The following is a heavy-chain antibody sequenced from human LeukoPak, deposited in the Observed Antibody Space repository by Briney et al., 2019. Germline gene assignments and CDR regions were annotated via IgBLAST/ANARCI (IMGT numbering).Heavy chain of an antibody. Sequence: GGSLRLSCAASGFTVSSNYMSWVRQAPGKGLEWVSVLYSGGSTYSADSVKGRFIISRDNSKNTLYLKMYSLRAEDTAVYYCARGWVRTGFDYWGQGTLVTVSS. J-gene: IGHJ4*02. CDR2: LYSGGST. CDR3: ARGWVRTGFDY. D-gene: IGHD2-8*02. V-gene: IGHV3-66*01. CDR1: GFTVSSNY.